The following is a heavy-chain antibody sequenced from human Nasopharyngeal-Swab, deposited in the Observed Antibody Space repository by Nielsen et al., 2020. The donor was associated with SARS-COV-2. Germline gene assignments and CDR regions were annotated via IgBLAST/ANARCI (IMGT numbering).Heavy chain of an antibody. Sequence: GESLKISCAASGFTFSSYEMNWVRQAPGKGLEWVSYISSSGSTIYYADSVKGRFTISRDNAKNSLYLQMNSLRAEDTAVYYCARDTCSGGSCYTDCWGQGTLVTVSS. V-gene: IGHV3-48*03. CDR1: GFTFSSYE. CDR3: ARDTCSGGSCYTDC. D-gene: IGHD2-15*01. CDR2: ISSSGSTI. J-gene: IGHJ4*02.